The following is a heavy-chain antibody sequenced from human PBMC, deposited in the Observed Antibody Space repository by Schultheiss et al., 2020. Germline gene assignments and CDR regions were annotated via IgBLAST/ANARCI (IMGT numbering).Heavy chain of an antibody. D-gene: IGHD6-19*01. CDR1: GGSINSYF. V-gene: IGHV4-59*12. Sequence: SETLSLTCTVSGGSINSYFWSWIRQPPGKGLEWIGSIYYSGSTYYNPSLKSRVTISVDTSKNQFSLKLSSVTAADTAVYYCASQAVAAFRTFDYWGQGTLVTVSS. CDR3: ASQAVAAFRTFDY. CDR2: IYYSGST. J-gene: IGHJ4*02.